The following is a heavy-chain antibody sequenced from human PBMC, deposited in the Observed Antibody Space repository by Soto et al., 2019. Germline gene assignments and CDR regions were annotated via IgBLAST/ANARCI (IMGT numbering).Heavy chain of an antibody. J-gene: IGHJ3*02. V-gene: IGHV4-34*01. Sequence: QVQLQQWGAGLLKPSETLSLTCAVYGGFVTSGSYYWSWIRQPPGKGLEWIGEMSHSGGTHLNPSLRSRGTISVVTSKHQFTVKLSSVTAAGTARYYGARVERGTATTVVDAFDIWGPGTMVTVSS. CDR3: ARVERGTATTVVDAFDI. D-gene: IGHD1-1*01. CDR1: GGFVTSGSYY. CDR2: MSHSGGT.